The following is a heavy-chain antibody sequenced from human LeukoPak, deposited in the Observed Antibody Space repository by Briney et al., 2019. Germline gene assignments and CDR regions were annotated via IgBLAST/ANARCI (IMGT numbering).Heavy chain of an antibody. D-gene: IGHD6-19*01. CDR2: ISGSGGTT. V-gene: IGHV3-23*01. CDR3: AKNIQQYSGGWLWDY. Sequence: GGSLRLSCAASGFTFSSYAMSWVRQAPGKGLEWVSAISGSGGTTYYADSVKGRFTISRDNSKNTLYLQMNSPRAEDTAVYYCAKNIQQYSGGWLWDYWGQGTLVTVSS. CDR1: GFTFSSYA. J-gene: IGHJ4*02.